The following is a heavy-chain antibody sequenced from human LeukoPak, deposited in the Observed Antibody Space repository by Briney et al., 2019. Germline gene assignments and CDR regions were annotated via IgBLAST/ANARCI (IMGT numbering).Heavy chain of an antibody. CDR1: GGSMTTHH. CDR3: AREDYYFDS. J-gene: IGHJ4*02. V-gene: IGHV4-59*11. Sequence: SETLSLTCTVSGGSMTTHHWNWIRQTPGKGLEWIGYVFDSGRTKYNPSLESRVTILLDASKNEFSLNLNSVTAADTAVYYCAREDYYFDSWGQGTLVTVSS. CDR2: VFDSGRT.